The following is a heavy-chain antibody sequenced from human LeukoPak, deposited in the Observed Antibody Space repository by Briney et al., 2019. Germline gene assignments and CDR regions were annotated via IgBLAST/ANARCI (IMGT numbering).Heavy chain of an antibody. V-gene: IGHV3-74*01. CDR2: INNDGSII. D-gene: IGHD3-10*01. CDR1: GFIFSRYW. Sequence: GGSLRLSCAASGFIFSRYWMHWVRQAPGKELVWVSRINNDGSIINTTDSVKGRFTISRDNAKDMLYLQMDSLRAEDTAIYYCARGPSVLGAIDNWGQGTLVAVSS. CDR3: ARGPSVLGAIDN. J-gene: IGHJ4*02.